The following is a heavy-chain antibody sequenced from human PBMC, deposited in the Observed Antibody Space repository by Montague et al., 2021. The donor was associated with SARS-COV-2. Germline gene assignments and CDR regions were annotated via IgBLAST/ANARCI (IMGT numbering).Heavy chain of an antibody. V-gene: IGHV4-59*02. J-gene: IGHJ4*02. Sequence: SETLSLTCTVSGDSVNNYCLSWIRQRPAKGIERKGYINYSGKSDYHYYLKRRLTISIDTSRNEISLTLSSVTAADTAIYYCARDLEDDYGGLDSWGQGTLVTVSS. D-gene: IGHD4-23*01. CDR2: INYSGKS. CDR3: ARDLEDDYGGLDS. CDR1: GDSVNNYC.